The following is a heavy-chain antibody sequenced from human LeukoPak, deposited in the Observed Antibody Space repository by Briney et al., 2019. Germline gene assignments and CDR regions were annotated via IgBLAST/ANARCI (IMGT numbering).Heavy chain of an antibody. CDR3: ARDAGTALARYFDY. D-gene: IGHD5-18*01. CDR2: ISHDGSNK. V-gene: IGHV3-30-3*01. Sequence: PGGSLRLSCAASGFTFSSYAMHWVRQAPGKGLEWVAVISHDGSNKYYADSVKGRFTISRDNSKNTLYLQMHSLRAEDTAVYYCARDAGTALARYFDYWGQGTLVTVSS. J-gene: IGHJ4*02. CDR1: GFTFSSYA.